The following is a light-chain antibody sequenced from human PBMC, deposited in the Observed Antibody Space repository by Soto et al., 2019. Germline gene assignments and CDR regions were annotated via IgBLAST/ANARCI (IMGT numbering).Light chain of an antibody. CDR1: SGHSNYA. CDR2: LNNDGSH. CDR3: QTWGAGIRV. V-gene: IGLV4-69*01. Sequence: QPVLTQSPSASASLGASVKLTCTLSSGHSNYAIAWHQQRPEKGPRYLMKLNNDGSHTRGDGIPDRFSGSSSGAERYLTISSLQSEDEADYYCQTWGAGIRVFGGGTQLTVL. J-gene: IGLJ3*02.